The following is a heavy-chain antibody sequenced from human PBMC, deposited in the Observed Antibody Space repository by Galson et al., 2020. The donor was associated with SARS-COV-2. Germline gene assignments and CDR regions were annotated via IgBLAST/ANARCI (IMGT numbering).Heavy chain of an antibody. V-gene: IGHV4-59*01. Sequence: SETLSLTCTVSGGSISSYYWSWIRQLPGKGLEWIGYIYYSGSTNYNPSLKSRVTISVDTSKNQFSLKLSSVTAADTAVYYCARAAQTYYDFWSGYYNAPHFDYWGQGTLVAVSS. J-gene: IGHJ4*02. D-gene: IGHD3-3*01. CDR3: ARAAQTYYDFWSGYYNAPHFDY. CDR2: IYYSGST. CDR1: GGSISSYY.